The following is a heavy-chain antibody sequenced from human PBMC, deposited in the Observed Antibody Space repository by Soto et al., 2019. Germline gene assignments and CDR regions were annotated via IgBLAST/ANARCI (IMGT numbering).Heavy chain of an antibody. D-gene: IGHD3-22*01. Sequence: EVQLVQSGAEVKKPGESLKISCKGSGYSFTSYWIGWVRQMPGKGLEWMGIIYPGDSDTRYSPSFQGQVTISADKSISTAYLQWSSLKASDTAMYYCAAGGTNYYDSSGYILEYSGYGANWGQGTLVTVSS. CDR2: IYPGDSDT. CDR3: AAGGTNYYDSSGYILEYSGYGAN. J-gene: IGHJ4*02. V-gene: IGHV5-51*01. CDR1: GYSFTSYW.